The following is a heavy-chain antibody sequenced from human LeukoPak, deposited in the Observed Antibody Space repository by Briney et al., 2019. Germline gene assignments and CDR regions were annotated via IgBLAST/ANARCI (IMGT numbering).Heavy chain of an antibody. CDR1: GFTFSSYG. CDR3: AREGLTGSTNWFDS. V-gene: IGHV3-33*01. J-gene: IGHJ5*01. CDR2: IWDDGGTK. Sequence: GGSLRLSCVVSGFTFSSYGMHWVRQAPGKGLEWVAVIWDDGGTKYYSDSVKGRFTISRDNSKSTLYLEMNSLRVEDTAVYHCAREGLTGSTNWFDSWGQGTLATVSS. D-gene: IGHD1-7*01.